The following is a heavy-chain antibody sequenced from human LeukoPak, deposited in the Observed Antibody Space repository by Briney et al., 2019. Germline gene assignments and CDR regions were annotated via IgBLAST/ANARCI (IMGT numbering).Heavy chain of an antibody. J-gene: IGHJ4*02. CDR1: GFSFRNYW. CDR2: ISSDGSST. V-gene: IGHV3-74*03. CDR3: ARGFSYGYSDY. D-gene: IGHD5-18*01. Sequence: GESLKISCAASGFSFRNYWMYWVRQAPGKGLVWVSRISSDGSSTKYEDSVKGRFTISRDTATNTLYLQMSSLRAEDTAVYYCARGFSYGYSDYWGQGTLVTVSS.